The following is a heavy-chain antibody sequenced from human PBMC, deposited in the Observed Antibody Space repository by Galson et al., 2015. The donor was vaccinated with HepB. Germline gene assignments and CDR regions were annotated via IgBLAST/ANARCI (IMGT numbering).Heavy chain of an antibody. CDR3: AKKKGGSYYNSFDY. CDR2: ISPSGSNT. J-gene: IGHJ4*02. CDR1: GFTFNTYA. V-gene: IGHV3-23*01. Sequence: SLRLSCAASGFTFNTYAMTWVRQAPGKGLEWVSSISPSGSNTYYADSVQGRFTISRDNSKNTLYLQMNSLRAGDTAVYSCAKKKGGSYYNSFDYWGQGTLVTVSS. D-gene: IGHD1-26*01.